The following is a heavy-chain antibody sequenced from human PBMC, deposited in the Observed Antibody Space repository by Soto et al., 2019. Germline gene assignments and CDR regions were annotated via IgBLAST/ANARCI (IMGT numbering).Heavy chain of an antibody. D-gene: IGHD3-16*01. Sequence: PWELLKFSRKGFGYTFSHHWNNLVRLVPGTGLEWMGIVFPGDSDPRYSPSLQGQVIISVDKSISTAYLQWTRLNASDTAIYYWAKSIEGGTIDVWGQGSTLTASS. V-gene: IGHV5-51*01. CDR3: AKSIEGGTIDV. CDR1: GYTFSHHW. CDR2: VFPGDSDP. J-gene: IGHJ6*02.